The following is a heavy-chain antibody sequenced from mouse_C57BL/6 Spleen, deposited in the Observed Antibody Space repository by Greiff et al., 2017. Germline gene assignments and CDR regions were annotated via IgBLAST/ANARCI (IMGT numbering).Heavy chain of an antibody. CDR3: ARGDYYGSSSGYFDV. D-gene: IGHD1-1*01. V-gene: IGHV1-50*01. CDR2: IDPSAGYT. CDR1: GYTFTSYW. Sequence: VQLQQPGAELVKPGASVKLSCKASGYTFTSYWMQWVKQRPGQGLEWIGEIDPSAGYTNYNQKFKGKATLTVDTSSSTAYMQLSSLTSEDSAVYYCARGDYYGSSSGYFDVWGTGTTVTVSS. J-gene: IGHJ1*03.